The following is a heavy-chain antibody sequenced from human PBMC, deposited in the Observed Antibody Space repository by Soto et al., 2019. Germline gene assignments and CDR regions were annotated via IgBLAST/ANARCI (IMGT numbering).Heavy chain of an antibody. Sequence: QVHLVQSGAEVKKPGASVTVSCKTSGYTLTDYYMHWVRQAPGQGLEWMDWINPHTGDTGIAERFQGRVTMTRETSTNTAHMGLTSLTSDDTAIYYCAREVGAAPGARREWYLDLWGRGYLVTVSS. J-gene: IGHJ2*01. D-gene: IGHD6-13*01. CDR1: GYTLTDYY. CDR3: AREVGAAPGARREWYLDL. V-gene: IGHV1-2*02. CDR2: INPHTGDT.